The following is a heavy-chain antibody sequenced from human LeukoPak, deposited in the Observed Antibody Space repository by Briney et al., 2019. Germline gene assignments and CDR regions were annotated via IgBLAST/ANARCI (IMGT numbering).Heavy chain of an antibody. CDR3: ARGSSGYSFDY. CDR2: IYSGAGT. J-gene: IGHJ4*02. Sequence: GGSLTLSCAVFEFTVSSNYMSWVRQAPGKGLEWVSVIYSGAGTHYADSVKGRFTISRDNPKNTLYLQMNSLRVEDTAVYYCARGSSGYSFDYWGQGTLVTVSS. D-gene: IGHD3-22*01. V-gene: IGHV3-53*01. CDR1: EFTVSSNY.